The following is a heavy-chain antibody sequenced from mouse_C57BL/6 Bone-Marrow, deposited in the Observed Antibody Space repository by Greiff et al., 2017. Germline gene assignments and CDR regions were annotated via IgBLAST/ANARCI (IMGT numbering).Heavy chain of an antibody. Sequence: QVTLKESGPGILQPSQTLSLTCSFSGFSLSTFGMGVGWIRQPSGKGLEWLAHIWWDDDKYYNPALKSRLTISKDTSKNQVFLKIANVDTADTATYYCARIAGITPDGYYVGYAMDYWGQGTSVTVSS. CDR1: GFSLSTFGMG. CDR2: IWWDDDK. CDR3: ARIAGITPDGYYVGYAMDY. V-gene: IGHV8-8*01. D-gene: IGHD2-3*01. J-gene: IGHJ4*01.